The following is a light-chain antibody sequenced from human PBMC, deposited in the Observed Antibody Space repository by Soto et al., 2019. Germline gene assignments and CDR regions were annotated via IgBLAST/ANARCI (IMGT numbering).Light chain of an antibody. V-gene: IGKV3-11*01. Sequence: EVVLPQSPVTLSLSPGEIATLSCRASQSFRGLLAWYQQKPGQAPRLLIYDAYNRATGIPPRFSGSGSGTDFTLTISSLEPEDSAVYYCQQRSNWLITFGQGTRLEIK. CDR1: QSFRGL. CDR2: DAY. J-gene: IGKJ5*01. CDR3: QQRSNWLIT.